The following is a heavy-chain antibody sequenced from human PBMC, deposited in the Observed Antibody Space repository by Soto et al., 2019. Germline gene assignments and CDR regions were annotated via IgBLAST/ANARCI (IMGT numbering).Heavy chain of an antibody. Sequence: QVQLVESGGGVVQPGRSLRLSCAASGFTFSSYGMHWVRQAPGKGLEWVAVIWYDGSNKYYADSVKGRFTISRDNSKNTLYLQMNSLRAQDTAVYYSARKTELLDYWGQGTLVTVSS. D-gene: IGHD1-7*01. CDR2: IWYDGSNK. CDR1: GFTFSSYG. CDR3: ARKTELLDY. J-gene: IGHJ4*02. V-gene: IGHV3-33*01.